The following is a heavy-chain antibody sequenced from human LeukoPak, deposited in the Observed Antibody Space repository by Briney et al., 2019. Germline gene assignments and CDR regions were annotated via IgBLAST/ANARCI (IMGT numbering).Heavy chain of an antibody. Sequence: SETLSLTCAVYGGSFSGYYWSWIRQPPGKGLEWIGEINHSGSANYNPSLKSRVTISVDTSKNQFSLKLSSVTAADTAVYYCARGRKGYYFDYWGQGTLVTVSS. D-gene: IGHD1-14*01. CDR3: ARGRKGYYFDY. J-gene: IGHJ4*02. CDR1: GGSFSGYY. CDR2: INHSGSA. V-gene: IGHV4-34*01.